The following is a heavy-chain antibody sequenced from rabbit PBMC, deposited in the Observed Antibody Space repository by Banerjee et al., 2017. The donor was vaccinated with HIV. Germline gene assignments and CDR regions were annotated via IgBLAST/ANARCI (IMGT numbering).Heavy chain of an antibody. CDR3: ARDDYAGYGHNL. D-gene: IGHD7-1*01. J-gene: IGHJ3*01. Sequence: QSLEESGGGLVKPGASLTLTCKASGFSFSSGYDMCWVRQAPGKGLEWIACFHADSSGSTGYASWAKGRFTISKTSPTTVTLQMTSLTAADTATYFCARDDYAGYGHNLWGQGTLVTVS. CDR2: FHADSSGST. CDR1: GFSFSSGYD. V-gene: IGHV1S40*01.